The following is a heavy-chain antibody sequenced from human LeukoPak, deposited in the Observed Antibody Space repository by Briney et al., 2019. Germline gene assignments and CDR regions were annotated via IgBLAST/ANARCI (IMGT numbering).Heavy chain of an antibody. CDR2: IYYSGST. J-gene: IGHJ4*02. CDR1: GGSISSYY. V-gene: IGHV4-59*08. CDR3: ARHSYYGSGSYDG. D-gene: IGHD3-10*01. Sequence: KPSETLSLTCTVSGGSISSYYWSWIRQPPGKGLEWIGYIYYSGSTNYNPSLKSRVTISVDTSKNQFSLKLSSVTAADTAVYYCARHSYYGSGSYDGWGQGTLVTVSS.